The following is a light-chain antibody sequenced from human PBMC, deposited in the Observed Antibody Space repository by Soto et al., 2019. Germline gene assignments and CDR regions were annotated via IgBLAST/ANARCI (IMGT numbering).Light chain of an antibody. V-gene: IGKV3-15*01. J-gene: IGKJ3*01. CDR3: QQYNNWPPVT. CDR2: GAS. CDR1: QSVSSS. Sequence: EIVMTQSPATLSVSPGERVTLSCRASQSVSSSLAWYQQKPGQAPRLLIYGASTRATGIPARFSGSGSGTEFTLTISSRQSEDLAVYYCQQYNNWPPVTFGPGTKVDIK.